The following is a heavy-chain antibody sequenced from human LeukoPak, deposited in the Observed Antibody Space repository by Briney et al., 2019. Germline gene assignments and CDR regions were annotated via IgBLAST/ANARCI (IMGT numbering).Heavy chain of an antibody. D-gene: IGHD6-13*01. CDR1: GGSISSYY. CDR2: IYYSGST. V-gene: IGHV4-59*01. CDR3: ARGPYSSSWPEYNWFDP. Sequence: PSETLSLTCTVSGGSISSYYWSWIRQPPGKGLEWIGYIYYSGSTNYNPSLKSRVTISVDTSKNQFSLKLSSVTAADTAVYYCARGPYSSSWPEYNWFDPWGQGTLVTVSS. J-gene: IGHJ5*02.